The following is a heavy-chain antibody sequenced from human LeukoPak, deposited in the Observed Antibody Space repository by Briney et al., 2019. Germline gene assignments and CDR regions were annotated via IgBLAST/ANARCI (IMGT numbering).Heavy chain of an antibody. V-gene: IGHV1-45*02. CDR2: ITPFNGNT. J-gene: IGHJ4*02. CDR1: GYTFTYRY. Sequence: GASVKVSCKASGYTFTYRYLHWVRQAPGQALEWMGWITPFNGNTNYAQKFQDRVTITRDRSMSTAYIELSSLRSEDTAMYYCADSSGYYSFDYWGQGTLVTVSS. CDR3: ADSSGYYSFDY. D-gene: IGHD3-22*01.